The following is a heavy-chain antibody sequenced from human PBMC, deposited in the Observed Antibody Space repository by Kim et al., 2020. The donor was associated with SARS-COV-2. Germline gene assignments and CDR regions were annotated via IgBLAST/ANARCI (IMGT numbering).Heavy chain of an antibody. D-gene: IGHD3-10*01. CDR3: ARDSSELLWFGESAFDI. Sequence: LKSRVTISVDTSKNQFSLKLSSVTAADTAVYYCARDSSELLWFGESAFDIWGQGTMVTVSS. J-gene: IGHJ3*02. V-gene: IGHV4-59*01.